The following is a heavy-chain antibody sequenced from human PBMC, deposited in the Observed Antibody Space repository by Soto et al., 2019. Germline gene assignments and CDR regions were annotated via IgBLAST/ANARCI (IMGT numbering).Heavy chain of an antibody. CDR2: ITGSGGNT. CDR3: AKDPRGYSSSWPFDY. D-gene: IGHD6-13*01. CDR1: GFTFSSYA. Sequence: PGGSLRLSCAASGFTFSSYAMHWVRQAPAKGLEWVSTITGSGGNTYYADSVKGRFTISRDNSKNTLYLQMNSLRAEDAAVYYCAKDPRGYSSSWPFDYWGQGTLVTVSS. V-gene: IGHV3-23*01. J-gene: IGHJ4*02.